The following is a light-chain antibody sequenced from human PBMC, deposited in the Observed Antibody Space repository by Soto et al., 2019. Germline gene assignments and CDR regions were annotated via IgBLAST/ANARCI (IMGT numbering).Light chain of an antibody. CDR1: QGISSY. CDR2: AAS. Sequence: IQLTQSPPSLSAYVGDRVTITCRASQGISSYLAWYQQKPGKAPKLLIYAASTLQSGVPSRFSGSGSGTDFTLTISCLQSEDFATYYCQQYYSYPFTFGPGTKVDIK. J-gene: IGKJ3*01. CDR3: QQYYSYPFT. V-gene: IGKV1-8*01.